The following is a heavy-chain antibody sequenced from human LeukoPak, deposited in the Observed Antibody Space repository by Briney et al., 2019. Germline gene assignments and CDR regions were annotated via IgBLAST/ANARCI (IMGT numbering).Heavy chain of an antibody. CDR2: IKSKADGETI. CDR1: GFTFTNAW. Sequence: GGSLRLSCAASGFTFTNAWMNWVRQSPGKGLEWVGRIKSKADGETIDYAAPVKGRFTFSRDDSKNMLYLQMNSLKSEDTAVYYCSTLTSRGLSDSWGQGTLVTVSS. D-gene: IGHD1-20*01. CDR3: STLTSRGLSDS. J-gene: IGHJ4*02. V-gene: IGHV3-15*07.